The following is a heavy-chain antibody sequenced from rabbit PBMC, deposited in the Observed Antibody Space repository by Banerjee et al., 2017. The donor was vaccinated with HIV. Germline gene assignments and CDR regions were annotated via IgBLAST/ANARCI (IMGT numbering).Heavy chain of an antibody. D-gene: IGHD8-1*01. CDR1: GFDFSRNYW. CDR3: ARENGGSSSYYFDL. CDR2: IYNGDVST. V-gene: IGHV1S45*01. J-gene: IGHJ4*01. Sequence: QEQLEESGGDLVKPEGSLTLTCKASGFDFSRNYWICWVRQAPGKRPEWIACIYNGDVSTYYADWAKGRFTISKTSSTMVTLQMTSLTAADTATYFCARENGGSSSYYFDLWGQGTLVT.